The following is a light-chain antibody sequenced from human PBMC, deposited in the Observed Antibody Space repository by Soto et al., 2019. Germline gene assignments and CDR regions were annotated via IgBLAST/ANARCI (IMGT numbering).Light chain of an antibody. V-gene: IGKV1-5*01. CDR1: QTISSW. Sequence: DIQMTQSPSTLSASVGDRVTITCRASQTISSWLAWYQQKPGKAPKLLIYDASTLESGAPSRFSGRGSGTDFTLTISSLQPDDFATDYCQNYNSYPITFGPGTKVHIK. J-gene: IGKJ3*01. CDR2: DAS. CDR3: QNYNSYPIT.